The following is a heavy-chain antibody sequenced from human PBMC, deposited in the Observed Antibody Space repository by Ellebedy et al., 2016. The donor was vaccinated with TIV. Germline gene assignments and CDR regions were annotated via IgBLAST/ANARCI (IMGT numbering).Heavy chain of an antibody. D-gene: IGHD3-22*01. CDR2: ISSSSSTI. Sequence: GESLKISCAASGFTFSSYSMNWVRQAPGKGLEWVSYISSSSSTIYYADSVKGRFTISRDNAKNSLYLQMNSLRAEDTAVYYCARETYYYDSSGYYSTDAFDIWGQGTMVTVSS. CDR3: ARETYYYDSSGYYSTDAFDI. J-gene: IGHJ3*02. CDR1: GFTFSSYS. V-gene: IGHV3-48*04.